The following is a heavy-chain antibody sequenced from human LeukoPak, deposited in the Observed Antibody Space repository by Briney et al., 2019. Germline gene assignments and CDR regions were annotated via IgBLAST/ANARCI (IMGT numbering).Heavy chain of an antibody. D-gene: IGHD6-13*01. J-gene: IGHJ5*02. CDR1: GGTFSSYA. CDR2: IIPIFGTA. CDR3: ARIQGSSSWYWWFDP. V-gene: IGHV1-69*13. Sequence: GASVKVSCKASGGTFSSYAISWVRQAPGQGLEWMGGIIPIFGTANYAQKFQGRVTITADESTSTAYMELSSLRSDDTAVYYCARIQGSSSWYWWFDPWGQGTLVTVSS.